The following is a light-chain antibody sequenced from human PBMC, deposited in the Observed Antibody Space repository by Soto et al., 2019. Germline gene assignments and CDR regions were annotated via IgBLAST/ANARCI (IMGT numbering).Light chain of an antibody. J-gene: IGKJ1*01. Sequence: IQMTQHPSSLSASEGDRVTITSGASQGIRNDLGGYQQKPGKAPKRLIYGALNLQGGVPPRFSGSGSGTNFPLAISSLQPKNSATNYCLQDINYPWTSSQGTKG. V-gene: IGKV1-6*01. CDR3: LQDINYPWT. CDR1: QGIRND. CDR2: GAL.